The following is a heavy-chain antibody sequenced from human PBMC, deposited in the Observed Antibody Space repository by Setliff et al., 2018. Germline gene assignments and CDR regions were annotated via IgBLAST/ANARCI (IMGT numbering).Heavy chain of an antibody. J-gene: IGHJ4*02. D-gene: IGHD3-3*01. CDR2: ISISGGDT. CDR3: ATDSGSSRLYNFWSGYSPN. CDR1: GFTFNSYG. V-gene: IGHV3-23*01. Sequence: PGGSLRLSCAASGFTFNSYGMSWVRQAPGKGLEWVSIISISGGDTYYADSVKGRFTISRDNSKNTLYLQMNSLRLEDPAVYYCATDSGSSRLYNFWSGYSPNWGQGTLVTVSS.